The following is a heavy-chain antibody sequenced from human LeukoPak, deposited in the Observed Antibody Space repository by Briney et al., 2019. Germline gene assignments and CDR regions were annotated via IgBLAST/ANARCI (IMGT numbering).Heavy chain of an antibody. D-gene: IGHD5-18*01. CDR1: VGFISRYY. CDR2: IYNSGST. Sequence: SETLSLTCTLSVGFISRYYWSWIREPAGKGLEWIGRIYNSGSTNYNPSLKSRVTMSVDTSKNQFSLKLSSVTAADTAVYYCARDRASGGYDYWGQGTLVTVSS. V-gene: IGHV4-4*07. J-gene: IGHJ4*02. CDR3: ARDRASGGYDY.